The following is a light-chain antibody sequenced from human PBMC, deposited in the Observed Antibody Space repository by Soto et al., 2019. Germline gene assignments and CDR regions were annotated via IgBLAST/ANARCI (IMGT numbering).Light chain of an antibody. CDR1: QTISND. V-gene: IGKV3-15*01. J-gene: IGKJ4*01. CDR3: QQNNKWPPVT. CDR2: GAS. Sequence: EVVMTQSPATVSVSPGEGVTLSCRASQTISNDLAWYQQKPGQAPRLLIYGASTRATGVPARFSGGGSGTEFTPTISGLQSEDCAFYYCQQNNKWPPVTFGGGTKVEIK.